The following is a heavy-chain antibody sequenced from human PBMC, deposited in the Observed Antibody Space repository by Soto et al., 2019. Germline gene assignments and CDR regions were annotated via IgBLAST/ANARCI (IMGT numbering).Heavy chain of an antibody. Sequence: ETLSLTCTVSGGSISSGGYYWGWVRQPPGKGLEWIGTIYFTGNTYYTPSLKSRLTMSIDTSKNEFSLRLNSVTAADTAVYYCAGQTFTIAAASYGRSNWFDPWGPGTLVTVSS. CDR3: AGQTFTIAAASYGRSNWFDP. J-gene: IGHJ5*02. D-gene: IGHD6-25*01. V-gene: IGHV4-39*01. CDR1: GGSISSGGYY. CDR2: IYFTGNT.